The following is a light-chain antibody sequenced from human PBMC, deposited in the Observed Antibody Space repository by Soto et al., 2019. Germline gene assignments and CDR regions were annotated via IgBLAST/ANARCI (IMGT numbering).Light chain of an antibody. CDR3: SSYTSTSTPVV. CDR1: SSDVGRYNY. J-gene: IGLJ2*01. Sequence: QSALTQPASVSGSPGQSITISCTGTSSDVGRYNYISWYQQHPGKAPKLMIYDVSNRPSGIANRFSWSKSGNTASLTISGLQAEDEADYYCSSYTSTSTPVVFGGGTKLTVL. V-gene: IGLV2-14*01. CDR2: DVS.